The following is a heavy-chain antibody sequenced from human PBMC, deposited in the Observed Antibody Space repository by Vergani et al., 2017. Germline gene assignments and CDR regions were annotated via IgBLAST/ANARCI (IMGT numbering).Heavy chain of an antibody. J-gene: IGHJ4*02. D-gene: IGHD4-17*01. CDR2: ISWDGGST. CDR3: ARDRYGDSWD. Sequence: EVQLVESGGVVVQPGGSLRLSCAASGFTFDDYTMHWVRQAPGKGLEWVSLISWDGGSTYYADSVKGRFTISRDNSKNTLYLQMNSLRVEDTAVYYCARDRYGDSWDWGQGTLVTVSS. CDR1: GFTFDDYT. V-gene: IGHV3-43*01.